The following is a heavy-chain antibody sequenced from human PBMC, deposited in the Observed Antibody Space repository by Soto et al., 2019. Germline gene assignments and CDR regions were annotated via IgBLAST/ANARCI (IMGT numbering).Heavy chain of an antibody. CDR1: GGSISSGGYS. Sequence: PSETLSLTCAVSGGSISSGGYSCSWIRQPPGKGLEWIGYIYHSGSTYYNPSLKSRVTISVDRSKNQFSLKLSSVTAADTAVYYCARGMTTVTTFDYWGPGTLVTVSS. J-gene: IGHJ4*02. D-gene: IGHD4-4*01. V-gene: IGHV4-30-2*01. CDR2: IYHSGST. CDR3: ARGMTTVTTFDY.